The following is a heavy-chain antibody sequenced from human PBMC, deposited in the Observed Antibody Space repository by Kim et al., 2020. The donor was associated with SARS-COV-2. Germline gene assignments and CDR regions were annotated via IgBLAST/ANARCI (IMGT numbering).Heavy chain of an antibody. CDR2: ISSSSSYI. V-gene: IGHV3-21*01. J-gene: IGHJ6*02. Sequence: GGSLRLSCAASGFTFSSYSMNWVRQAPGKGLEWVSSISSSSSYIYYADSVKGRFTISRDNAKNSLYLQMNSLRAEDTAVYYCARDEEVIAGVYYYYGMDVWGQGTTVTVSS. CDR1: GFTFSSYS. D-gene: IGHD3-16*02. CDR3: ARDEEVIAGVYYYYGMDV.